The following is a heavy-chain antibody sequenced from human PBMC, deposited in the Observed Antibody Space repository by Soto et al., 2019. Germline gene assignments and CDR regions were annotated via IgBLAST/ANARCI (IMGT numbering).Heavy chain of an antibody. J-gene: IGHJ5*02. CDR2: IYWDDDK. Sequence: QITLKESGPTLVKPTQTLTLTCTFSGFSLSTSGVGVGWIRQPPGKALEWLALIYWDDDKRYSPSLKSRLTITKDTSKNQVVLTMTNMDPVDTATYYCALTYYGSGSYYNVRWFDPWCQGTLVTVSS. CDR1: GFSLSTSGVG. V-gene: IGHV2-5*02. D-gene: IGHD3-10*01. CDR3: ALTYYGSGSYYNVRWFDP.